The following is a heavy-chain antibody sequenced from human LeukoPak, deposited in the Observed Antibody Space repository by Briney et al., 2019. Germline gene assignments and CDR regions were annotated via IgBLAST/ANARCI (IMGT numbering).Heavy chain of an antibody. CDR3: ARQDYDSSGYYSLNYFDY. Sequence: PSETLSLTCTVSGGSISSSTYYWGWIRQPPGKGLKWIGSIYYSGSTYYNPSLKSRVTISVDTSKNHFSLKLSSVTAADTAVYYCARQDYDSSGYYSLNYFDYWGQGTLVTVSS. CDR1: GGSISSSTYY. D-gene: IGHD3-22*01. CDR2: IYYSGST. J-gene: IGHJ4*02. V-gene: IGHV4-39*01.